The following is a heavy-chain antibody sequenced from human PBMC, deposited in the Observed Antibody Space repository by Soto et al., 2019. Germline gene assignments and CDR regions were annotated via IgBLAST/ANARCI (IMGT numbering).Heavy chain of an antibody. J-gene: IGHJ6*02. Sequence: SETLSLTCDVSGYSISSGYYWGWIRQPPGKGLEWIGSVYHSGITYYNPSLRSRVTISADTSKNQFSLSLKSVTAADTAVYYCARDLGLAVVAAVIKYYGMDVWGQGTTVTVSS. V-gene: IGHV4-38-2*01. D-gene: IGHD2-2*02. CDR1: GYSISSGYY. CDR2: VYHSGIT. CDR3: ARDLGLAVVAAVIKYYGMDV.